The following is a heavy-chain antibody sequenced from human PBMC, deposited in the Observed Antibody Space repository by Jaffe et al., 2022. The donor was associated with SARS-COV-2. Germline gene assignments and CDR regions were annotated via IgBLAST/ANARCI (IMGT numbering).Heavy chain of an antibody. V-gene: IGHV4-34*01. J-gene: IGHJ4*02. CDR3: ARGPRRGVIIQVYTSYYFDY. CDR2: INHSGST. D-gene: IGHD3-10*01. CDR1: GGSFSGYY. Sequence: QVQLQQWGAGLLKPSETLSLTCAVYGGSFSGYYWSWIRQPPGKGLEWIGEINHSGSTNYNPSLKSRVTISVDTSKNQFSLKLSSVTAADTAVYYCARGPRRGVIIQVYTSYYFDYWGQGTLVTVSS.